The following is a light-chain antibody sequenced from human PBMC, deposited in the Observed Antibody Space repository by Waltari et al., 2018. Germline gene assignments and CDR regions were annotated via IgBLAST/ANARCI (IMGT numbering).Light chain of an antibody. CDR2: GAS. V-gene: IGKV3-15*01. Sequence: EIMMTQSPATLSVSPGERATLPCRASQSVSSSLAWYQQKPGQAPRLLIYGASTRATGIPARFSGSGSGTEFTLTISSMQSEDFAVYYCQQYNNWPPLTFGGGTKVEIK. CDR3: QQYNNWPPLT. J-gene: IGKJ4*01. CDR1: QSVSSS.